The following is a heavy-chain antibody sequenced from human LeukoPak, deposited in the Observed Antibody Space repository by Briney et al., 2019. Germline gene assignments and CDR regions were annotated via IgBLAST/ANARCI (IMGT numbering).Heavy chain of an antibody. CDR2: ISGSGGST. J-gene: IGHJ4*02. D-gene: IGHD2-2*03. V-gene: IGHV3-23*01. CDR3: AKDIGYCSSTSCYGGLDY. CDR1: GFTFSTYA. Sequence: GGSLRLSCAASGFTFSTYAVNWVRQAPGKGLEWVSAISGSGGSTYYADSVKGRFTISRDNSKNTLYLQMNSLRAEDTAVYYCAKDIGYCSSTSCYGGLDYWGQGTLVTVSS.